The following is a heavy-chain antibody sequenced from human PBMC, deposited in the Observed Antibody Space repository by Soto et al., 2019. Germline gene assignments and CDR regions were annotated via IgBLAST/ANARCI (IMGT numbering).Heavy chain of an antibody. D-gene: IGHD1-26*01. J-gene: IGHJ6*02. CDR3: AAETSGSYEYYGMDV. Sequence: SVKVSCKASGFTFTSSAVQWVRQARGQRLEWIGWIVVGSGNTNYAQKFQERVTITRDMSTSTAYMELSSLRSEDTAVYYCAAETSGSYEYYGMDVWGQGATVTVSS. CDR1: GFTFTSSA. V-gene: IGHV1-58*01. CDR2: IVVGSGNT.